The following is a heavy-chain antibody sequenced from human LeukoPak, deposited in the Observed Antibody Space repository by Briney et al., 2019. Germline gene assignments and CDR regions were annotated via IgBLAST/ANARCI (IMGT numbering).Heavy chain of an antibody. V-gene: IGHV4-59*08. J-gene: IGHJ4*02. Sequence: PSETLSLTCTVSGGSISSYYWSWIRQPPGKGLEWIGYIYYSGSTNYNPSLKRRVTISVDTSKNQFSLKLSCVTAADTAVYYCARHYVFVLGGSSFDYWGQGTLVTVSS. CDR1: GGSISSYY. D-gene: IGHD3-16*01. CDR2: IYYSGST. CDR3: ARHYVFVLGGSSFDY.